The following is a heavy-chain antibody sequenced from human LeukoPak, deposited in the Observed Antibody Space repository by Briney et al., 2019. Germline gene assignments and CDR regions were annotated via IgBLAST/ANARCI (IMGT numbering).Heavy chain of an antibody. CDR3: ARGDGSGRYCIEY. J-gene: IGHJ4*02. CDR1: GYTFTDYF. Sequence: ASVTVSCTASGYTFTDYFMHWVRQAPGQGLEWMGWINPNSGGTNYAQRFQGRVTMTRDTSISTVYMELSRLTSDDTAVYYCARGDGSGRYCIEYWGQGTLVAVAS. D-gene: IGHD3-10*01. CDR2: INPNSGGT. V-gene: IGHV1-2*02.